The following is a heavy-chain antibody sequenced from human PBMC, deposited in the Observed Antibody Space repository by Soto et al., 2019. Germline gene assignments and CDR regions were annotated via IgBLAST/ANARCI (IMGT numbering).Heavy chain of an antibody. J-gene: IGHJ4*02. Sequence: EVQLVESGGGLVQPGGSLRLSCAASGFTFNNYWMHWVRQAPGKGLVWVSRINIEGSTTDYADSVRGRFAISRDNAKNTLYLQINSLRDEDTAVYYCTRDRGGNFYGGFDYWGRGILVTVSP. D-gene: IGHD1-26*01. CDR1: GFTFNNYW. V-gene: IGHV3-74*01. CDR2: INIEGSTT. CDR3: TRDRGGNFYGGFDY.